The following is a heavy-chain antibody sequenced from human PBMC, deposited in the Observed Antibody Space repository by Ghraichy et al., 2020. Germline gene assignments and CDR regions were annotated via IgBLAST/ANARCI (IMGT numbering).Heavy chain of an antibody. CDR3: ARDAPVPAAQPDYYYYYGMDV. CDR1: GYTFTSYD. Sequence: ASVKVSCKASGYTFTSYDINWVRQATGQGLEWMGWMNPNSGNTGYAQKFQGRVTMTRNTSISTAYMELSSLRSEDTAVYYCARDAPVPAAQPDYYYYYGMDVWGQGTTVTVSS. J-gene: IGHJ6*02. CDR2: MNPNSGNT. V-gene: IGHV1-8*01. D-gene: IGHD2-2*01.